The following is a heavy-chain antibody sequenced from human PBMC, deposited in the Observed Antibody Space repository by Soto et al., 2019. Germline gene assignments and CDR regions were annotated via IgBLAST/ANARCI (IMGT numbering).Heavy chain of an antibody. Sequence: EVQLVESGGGLVQPGESLRLSCAASGFTFSAFWMTWLRQAPGKGLEWVAKIKRDGTVTHYGDSVEGRCTLSRDNAQNSLFLQLNSLRPEDTAMYYCASDLSPPGDFFYDAFDVWGQGTFVTVSS. CDR2: IKRDGTVT. CDR1: GFTFSAFW. J-gene: IGHJ3*01. CDR3: ASDLSPPGDFFYDAFDV. V-gene: IGHV3-7*05. D-gene: IGHD2-21*02.